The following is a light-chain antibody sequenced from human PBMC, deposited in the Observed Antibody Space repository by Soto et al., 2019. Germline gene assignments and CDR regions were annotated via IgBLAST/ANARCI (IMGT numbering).Light chain of an antibody. CDR1: QSVSSN. CDR3: QQFKSWPGT. V-gene: IGKV3-15*01. J-gene: IGKJ1*01. Sequence: EIVMTQSPATLSVSPGERATLSCRASQSVSSNLAWYQQKPGQAPRLLIYGPSTRATGIPARFSGSGSGTDFTLTISSLQYEDSAVYYCQQFKSWPGTFGEGTKVEIK. CDR2: GPS.